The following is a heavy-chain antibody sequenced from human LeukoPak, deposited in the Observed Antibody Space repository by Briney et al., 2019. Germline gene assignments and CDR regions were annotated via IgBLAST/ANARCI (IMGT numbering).Heavy chain of an antibody. CDR1: GYTFTSYG. CDR3: ARGPKYYYDSSGRPRDDP. CDR2: ISAYNGNT. J-gene: IGHJ5*02. Sequence: GASVKVSCKASGYTFTSYGISWVRQAPGQGLEWMGWISAYNGNTNYAQKLQGRVTMTTDTSTSTAYMELRSLRSDDTAVYYCARGPKYYYDSSGRPRDDPWGQGTLVTVSS. V-gene: IGHV1-18*01. D-gene: IGHD3-22*01.